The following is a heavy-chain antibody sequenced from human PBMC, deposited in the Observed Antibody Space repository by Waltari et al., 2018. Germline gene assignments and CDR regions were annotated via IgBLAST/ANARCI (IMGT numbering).Heavy chain of an antibody. V-gene: IGHV4-39*01. J-gene: IGHJ4*02. CDR1: GDSLVSHLYN. CDR3: ARHKAVRLCGAVYYDYFDY. CDR2: LYYSGTT. Sequence: QLQLQESGPGLLKPSETLSLTCTVSGDSLVSHLYNWGWLRQSPGTGLEWLASLYYSGTTYYNPSLKSRVTISGDTSKSQFSLNLNSVTAADTAVYYCARHKAVRLCGAVYYDYFDYWGQGALVTVSS. D-gene: IGHD3-10*01.